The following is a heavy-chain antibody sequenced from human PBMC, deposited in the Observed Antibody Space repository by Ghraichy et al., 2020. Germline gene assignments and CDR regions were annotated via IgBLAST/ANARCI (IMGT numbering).Heavy chain of an antibody. V-gene: IGHV3-30*02. D-gene: IGHD2-15*01. CDR2: VYYDGNEK. CDR3: AKEESGAFDY. J-gene: IGHJ4*02. Sequence: GGSLRLSCATSEFIFSSFVMHWVRQAPGKGLEWVAFVYYDGNEKHYGDSVKGRFTISRDKSKNALYLQMNSLRPEDTAVYYCAKEESGAFDYWGQGTLVTVSS. CDR1: EFIFSSFV.